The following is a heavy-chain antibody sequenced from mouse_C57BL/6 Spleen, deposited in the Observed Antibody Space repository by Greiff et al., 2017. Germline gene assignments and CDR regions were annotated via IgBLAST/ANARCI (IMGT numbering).Heavy chain of an antibody. CDR2: IDPSDSYT. CDR3: AVNYGGGDY. Sequence: QVQLKQPGAELVMPGASVKLSCKASGYTFTSYWMHWVKQRPGHGLEWIGEIDPSDSYTNYNQKFKGRSTLTVDKSSSTAYMQLSSLTSEDSAVYYCAVNYGGGDYWGQGTTLTVSS. D-gene: IGHD1-1*01. J-gene: IGHJ2*01. V-gene: IGHV1-69*01. CDR1: GYTFTSYW.